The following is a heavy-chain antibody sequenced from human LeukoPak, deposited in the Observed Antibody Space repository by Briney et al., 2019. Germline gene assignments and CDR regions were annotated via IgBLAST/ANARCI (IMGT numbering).Heavy chain of an antibody. CDR2: ISAYNGNT. CDR3: ARDPPYYDFWSGQDYYYYMDV. J-gene: IGHJ6*03. Sequence: ASVKVSCKASGYTFSGYYMHWVRQAPGQGLEWMGWISAYNGNTNYAQKLQGRVTMTTDTSTSTAYMELRSLRSDDTAVYYCARDPPYYDFWSGQDYYYYMDVWGKGTTVTVSS. CDR1: GYTFSGYY. V-gene: IGHV1-18*04. D-gene: IGHD3-3*01.